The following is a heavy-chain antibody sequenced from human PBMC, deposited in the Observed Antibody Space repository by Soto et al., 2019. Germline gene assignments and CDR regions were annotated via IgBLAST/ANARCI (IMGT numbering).Heavy chain of an antibody. CDR2: TYYRSKWYN. D-gene: IGHD1-20*01. V-gene: IGHV6-1*01. Sequence: SQTLSLTCAISGDRVSSNSAAWKCIIHSASRGLEWLGRTYYRSKWYNEYAVSVKSRININPDTSKNQFSLQLNSVTPEDTAVYYCARVITGTNYGMDVWGQGTTVTVSS. J-gene: IGHJ6*02. CDR3: ARVITGTNYGMDV. CDR1: GDRVSSNSAA.